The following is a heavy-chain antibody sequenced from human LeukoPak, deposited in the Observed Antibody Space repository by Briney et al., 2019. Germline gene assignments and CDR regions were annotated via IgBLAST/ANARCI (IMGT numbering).Heavy chain of an antibody. CDR3: ASGYARSARHQSDF. CDR2: IWYDGSNK. V-gene: IGHV3-33*03. CDR1: GFTFSSYG. D-gene: IGHD5-12*01. J-gene: IGHJ4*02. Sequence: GGSLRLSCAASGFTFSSYGMHWVRQAPGKGLEWVAVIWYDGSNKYYADSVKGRFTISRDNAKNTLYLQMNSLRVEDTAVYYCASGYARSARHQSDFWGQGTVVTVSS.